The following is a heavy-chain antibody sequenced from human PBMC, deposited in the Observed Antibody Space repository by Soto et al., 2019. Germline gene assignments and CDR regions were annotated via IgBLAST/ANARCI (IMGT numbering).Heavy chain of an antibody. CDR1: GFTVSSNY. V-gene: IGHV3-53*01. J-gene: IGHJ4*02. D-gene: IGHD1-1*01. CDR3: ARSNHWTLDY. CDR2: IYSGGST. Sequence: QRGGSLRVSCAASGFTVSSNYMSWVRQAPGKGLEWVSVIYSGGSTYYADSVKGRFTISRDNSKNTLYLQMNSLRAEDTAVYYCARSNHWTLDYWGQGTLVTVSS.